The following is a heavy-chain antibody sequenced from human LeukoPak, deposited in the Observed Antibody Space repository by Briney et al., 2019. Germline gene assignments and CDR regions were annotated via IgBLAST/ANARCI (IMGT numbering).Heavy chain of an antibody. CDR2: ISSSSSTI. V-gene: IGHV3-48*04. CDR1: RFTFSSYS. D-gene: IGHD6-13*01. Sequence: GGSLRLSCAASRFTFSSYSMNWVRQAPGKGLEWISYISSSSSTIYYADSVKGRFTISRDNAKNSLYLQMNSPRAEDTAVYYCARIAAAETFYYYYYGMDVWGQGTTVTVSS. J-gene: IGHJ6*02. CDR3: ARIAAAETFYYYYYGMDV.